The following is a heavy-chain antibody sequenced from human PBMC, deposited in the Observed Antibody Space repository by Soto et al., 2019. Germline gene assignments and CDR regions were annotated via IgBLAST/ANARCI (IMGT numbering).Heavy chain of an antibody. CDR2: IYYSGST. J-gene: IGHJ6*03. D-gene: IGHD2-8*02. CDR1: GGSISSYY. V-gene: IGHV4-59*08. Sequence: SETLSLTCTVSGGSISSYYWSWIRRPPGKGLEWIGYIYYSGSTNYNPSLKSRVTISVDTSKNQFSLKLSSVTAADTAVYYCARLDSGYYCCFMDVWGKGTAVTVSS. CDR3: ARLDSGYYCCFMDV.